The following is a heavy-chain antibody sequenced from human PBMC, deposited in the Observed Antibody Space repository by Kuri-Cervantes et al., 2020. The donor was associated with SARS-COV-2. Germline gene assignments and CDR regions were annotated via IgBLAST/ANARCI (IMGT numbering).Heavy chain of an antibody. Sequence: SETLSLTCTVSGGSISSHYWSWIRQPPGKGLEWIGYIYYSGSTNYNPSLKSRVTISVDTSKNQFSLKLSSVTAADTAVYYCARQVGYNYYHDAFDIWGQGTMVTVSS. CDR1: GGSISSHY. V-gene: IGHV4-59*08. D-gene: IGHD5-24*01. CDR2: IYYSGST. J-gene: IGHJ3*02. CDR3: ARQVGYNYYHDAFDI.